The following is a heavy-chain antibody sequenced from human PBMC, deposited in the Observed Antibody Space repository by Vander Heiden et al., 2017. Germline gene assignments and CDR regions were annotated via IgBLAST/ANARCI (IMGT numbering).Heavy chain of an antibody. Sequence: EVQLVASGGGLVQPGGSLRLSCAATGLTFRNYWMSWVRQAPGKGLEWVANIRQDGSEKYYVDAVKGRFTISRDNAKNSLYLQMNSLRAEDTAVYYCASVTGIAAAGHWYFDLWGRGTLVTVSS. CDR1: GLTFRNYW. J-gene: IGHJ2*01. D-gene: IGHD6-13*01. CDR2: IRQDGSEK. CDR3: ASVTGIAAAGHWYFDL. V-gene: IGHV3-7*03.